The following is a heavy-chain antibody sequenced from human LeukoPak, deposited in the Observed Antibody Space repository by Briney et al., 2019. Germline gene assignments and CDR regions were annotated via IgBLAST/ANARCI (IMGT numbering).Heavy chain of an antibody. Sequence: SETLSLTCTVSGGSISSYYWSWIRQPPGKGLEWIGYISYSGNTNYNPSLKSRVTMSVDTSKNQFSLKLSSVTAADTAVYYCARDSSSWYGDPHYYYMDVWGKGTTVTVSS. D-gene: IGHD6-13*01. J-gene: IGHJ6*03. CDR2: ISYSGNT. CDR3: ARDSSSWYGDPHYYYMDV. V-gene: IGHV4-59*01. CDR1: GGSISSYY.